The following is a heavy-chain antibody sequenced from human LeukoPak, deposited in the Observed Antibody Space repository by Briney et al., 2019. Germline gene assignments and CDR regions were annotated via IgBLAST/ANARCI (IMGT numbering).Heavy chain of an antibody. V-gene: IGHV4-59*01. Sequence: PSETLSLTCTVSGGSISSYYWSWIRQPPGKGLGWIGYIYYSGSTNYNPSLKSRVTISVDTSKNQFSLKLSSVTTADTAVYYCARDRGYSYTDYWGQGTLVTVSS. CDR3: ARDRGYSYTDY. J-gene: IGHJ4*02. CDR2: IYYSGST. D-gene: IGHD5-18*01. CDR1: GGSISSYY.